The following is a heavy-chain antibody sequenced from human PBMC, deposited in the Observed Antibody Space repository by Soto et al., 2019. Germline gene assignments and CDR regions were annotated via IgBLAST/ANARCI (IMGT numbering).Heavy chain of an antibody. Sequence: LRLSCAASGFTFSDYYMSWVRQAPGEGLEWVSAISDSAERIFYVDSVEGRFTISRDNSKNKLYLQMDSLRAEDTAVYYCVTLALGKFDYWGQGNLVTVSS. CDR2: ISDSAERI. V-gene: IGHV3-23*01. CDR1: GFTFSDYY. CDR3: VTLALGKFDY. J-gene: IGHJ4*02. D-gene: IGHD1-26*01.